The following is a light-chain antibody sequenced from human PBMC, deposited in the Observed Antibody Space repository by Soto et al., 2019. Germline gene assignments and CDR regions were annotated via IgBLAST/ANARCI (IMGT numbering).Light chain of an antibody. CDR2: EGT. V-gene: IGLV2-23*01. Sequence: QSVLTQPASVSGSPGQSITISCTGTSNDVGSYNLVSWYQQHPGKAPKLMIYEGTERPSGVSDRFSGSKSGNTASLTISGLQADDEADYYCCSYAGSSTFVFGTGTKVTVL. CDR3: CSYAGSSTFV. CDR1: SNDVGSYNL. J-gene: IGLJ1*01.